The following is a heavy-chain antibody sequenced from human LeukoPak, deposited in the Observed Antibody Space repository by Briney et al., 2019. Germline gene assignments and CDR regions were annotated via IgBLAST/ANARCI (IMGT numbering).Heavy chain of an antibody. CDR1: GFTLNTYA. J-gene: IGHJ4*02. CDR2: ISGSGSNT. Sequence: GGSLRLSCAASGFTLNTYAMSWVRQAPGKGLECVSTISGSGSNTYYTDSVKGRFAISRDSSKNTLRLQMNSLRAEDTAVYYCAKGREAYSGSYTPFDSWGQGTLVTVSS. D-gene: IGHD1-26*01. V-gene: IGHV3-23*01. CDR3: AKGREAYSGSYTPFDS.